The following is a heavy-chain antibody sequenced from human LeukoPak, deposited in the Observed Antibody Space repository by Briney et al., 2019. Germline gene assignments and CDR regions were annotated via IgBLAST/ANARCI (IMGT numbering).Heavy chain of an antibody. CDR1: GGSISSYY. J-gene: IGHJ5*02. CDR3: ARGRLLEWFDS. V-gene: IGHV4-59*01. CDR2: IYYSGST. D-gene: IGHD3-3*01. Sequence: SETLSLTCTVSGGSISSYYWSWIRQPPGKGLEWIGYIYYSGSTNYNPSLKSRVTISVDTSKNQFFLKLSSVTAADTAVYYCARGRLLEWFDSWGQGTLVSVSS.